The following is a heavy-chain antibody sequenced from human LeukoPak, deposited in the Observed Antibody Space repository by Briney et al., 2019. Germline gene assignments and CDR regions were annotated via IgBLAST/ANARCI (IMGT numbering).Heavy chain of an antibody. Sequence: SETLTLTCAVYGGTFSGDFWSWIRQSPGKGLEWIGEIKHDGSTTYNPSLESRVTMSVDTSTNQISLEMTSVTAADTAVYYCARADYGDYAPWYYYMDVWGKGTTVTVSS. CDR3: ARADYGDYAPWYYYMDV. CDR2: IKHDGST. J-gene: IGHJ6*03. CDR1: GGTFSGDF. V-gene: IGHV4-34*01. D-gene: IGHD4-17*01.